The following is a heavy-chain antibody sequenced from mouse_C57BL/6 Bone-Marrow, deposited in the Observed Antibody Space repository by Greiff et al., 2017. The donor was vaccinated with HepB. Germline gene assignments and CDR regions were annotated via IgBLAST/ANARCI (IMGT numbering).Heavy chain of an antibody. J-gene: IGHJ1*03. Sequence: EVMLVASGEGLVKPGGSLKLSCAASGFTFSSYAMSWVRQTPEKRLEWVAYISSGGDYIYYADTVKGRFTISRDNARNTLYLQMSSLKSEDTAMYYCTRDRTTYWYFDVWGTGTTVTVSS. CDR3: TRDRTTYWYFDV. V-gene: IGHV5-9-1*02. CDR2: ISSGGDYI. D-gene: IGHD1-3*01. CDR1: GFTFSSYA.